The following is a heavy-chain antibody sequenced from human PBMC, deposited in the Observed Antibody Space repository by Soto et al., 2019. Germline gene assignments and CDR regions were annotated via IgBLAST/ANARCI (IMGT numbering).Heavy chain of an antibody. CDR2: ISYDGNNN. CDR1: GFTFSSSA. D-gene: IGHD5-12*01. Sequence: GGSLRLSCAASGFTFSSSAMHWVRQAPGKGLEWVALISYDGNNNYYADSVKGRFTISRDNSKNTLYLQVSSLRAEDTAVYYCARDSGYSGYDSIDFWGQGTLVTVSS. V-gene: IGHV3-30-3*01. J-gene: IGHJ4*02. CDR3: ARDSGYSGYDSIDF.